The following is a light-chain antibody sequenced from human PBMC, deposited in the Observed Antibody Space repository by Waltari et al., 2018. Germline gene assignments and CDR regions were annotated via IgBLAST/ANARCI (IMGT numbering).Light chain of an antibody. Sequence: SSELTQDPVVSVAMGQPVRITCQGDSPRRYYASWYQQRPGQAPILVMFDKNNRPSGVPDRFSGSSSDNSASLTITGAQAEDEASYYCHSRDATGVGGSFGGGTKLTVL. CDR3: HSRDATGVGGS. V-gene: IGLV3-19*01. CDR1: SPRRYY. J-gene: IGLJ2*01. CDR2: DKN.